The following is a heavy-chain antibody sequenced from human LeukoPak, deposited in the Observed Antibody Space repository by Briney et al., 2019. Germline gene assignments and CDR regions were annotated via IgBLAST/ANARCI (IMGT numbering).Heavy chain of an antibody. CDR2: ISTSSSYI. D-gene: IGHD4/OR15-4a*01. CDR3: ARRAGAYSHPYDY. CDR1: GFTFSSYN. V-gene: IGHV3-21*04. Sequence: GGSLRLSCAASGFTFSSYNMKWVRQAPGKGLEWVSSISTSSSYIYYADSVKGRFTISRDNSKNTLYLQMNSLRAEDTAVYYCARRAGAYSHPYDYWGQGTLVTVSS. J-gene: IGHJ4*02.